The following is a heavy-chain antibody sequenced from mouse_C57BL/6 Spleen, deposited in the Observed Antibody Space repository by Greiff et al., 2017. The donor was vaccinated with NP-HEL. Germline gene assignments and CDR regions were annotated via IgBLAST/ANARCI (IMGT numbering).Heavy chain of an antibody. CDR3: ASHPLYDYDWWVDY. Sequence: VQLQQSGAELVKPGASVKLSCTASGFNIKDYYMHWVKQRTEQGLEWIGRIDPEVGETKYAPKFQGKATITADTSSNTAYLQLSSLTSEDTAVYYCASHPLYDYDWWVDYWGQGTTLTVSS. J-gene: IGHJ2*01. CDR1: GFNIKDYY. CDR2: IDPEVGET. D-gene: IGHD2-4*01. V-gene: IGHV14-2*01.